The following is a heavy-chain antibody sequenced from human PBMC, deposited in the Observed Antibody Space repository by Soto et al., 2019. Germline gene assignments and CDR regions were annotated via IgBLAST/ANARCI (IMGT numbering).Heavy chain of an antibody. V-gene: IGHV1-8*01. CDR3: ARGRYCSSTSCRYYYYGMDV. Sequence: ASVKVSCKASGYTFTSYDINWVRQATGQGLEWMGWMNPNSGNTGYAQKFQGRVTMTRNTSISTAYMELSSLRSEDTAVYYCARGRYCSSTSCRYYYYGMDVWGQGTTVTVSS. J-gene: IGHJ6*02. CDR1: GYTFTSYD. D-gene: IGHD2-2*01. CDR2: MNPNSGNT.